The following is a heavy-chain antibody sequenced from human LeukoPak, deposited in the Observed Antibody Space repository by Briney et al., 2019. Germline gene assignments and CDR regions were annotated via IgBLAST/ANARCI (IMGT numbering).Heavy chain of an antibody. CDR2: IYYSGST. V-gene: IGHV4-30-4*08. CDR3: ARDDGLEYSSSFRV. J-gene: IGHJ3*01. D-gene: IGHD6-6*01. CDR1: GGSISSGDYY. Sequence: PSETLSLTCTIPGGSISSGDYYWSWIRQPPGKGLEWIGYIYYSGSTYYNPSLKSRVTISLDTSKNQFSLKLSSVTAADTAVYYCARDDGLEYSSSFRVWGQGTMVTISS.